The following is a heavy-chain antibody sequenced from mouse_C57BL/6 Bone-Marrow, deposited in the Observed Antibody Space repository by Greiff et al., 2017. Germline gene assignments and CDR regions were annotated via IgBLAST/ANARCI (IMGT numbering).Heavy chain of an antibody. D-gene: IGHD2-2*01. J-gene: IGHJ4*01. Sequence: DVKLVESGEGLVKPGGSLKLSCAASGFTFSSYAMSWVRQTPEKRLEWVAYISSGGDYIYYADTVKGRFTISRDNARNTLYLQMSSLKSEDTAMYYCTKLYGYDGYYAMDYWGQGTSVTVSS. CDR3: TKLYGYDGYYAMDY. V-gene: IGHV5-9-1*02. CDR1: GFTFSSYA. CDR2: ISSGGDYI.